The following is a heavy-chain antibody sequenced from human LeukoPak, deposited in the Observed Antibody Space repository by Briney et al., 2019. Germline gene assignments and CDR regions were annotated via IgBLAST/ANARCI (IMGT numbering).Heavy chain of an antibody. D-gene: IGHD3-22*01. CDR2: MYYSGST. J-gene: IGHJ5*02. CDR1: GGSISSGDYY. V-gene: IGHV4-30-4*01. Sequence: SETLSLTCTVSGGSISSGDYYWSWIRQPPGKGLEWIGYMYYSGSTYYNPSLKSRVVISVDTSKNQFSLKLSSVTTADTAVYYCARPYYYDSRIDPWGQGILVTVSS. CDR3: ARPYYYDSRIDP.